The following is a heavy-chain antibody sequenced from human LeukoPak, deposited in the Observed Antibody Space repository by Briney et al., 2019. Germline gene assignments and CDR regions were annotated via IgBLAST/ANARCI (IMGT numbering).Heavy chain of an antibody. CDR1: GFTFSSYT. D-gene: IGHD6-13*01. Sequence: GGSLRLSCSASGFTFSSYTMHWVRQAPRKGLEYVSAFSSNGGSTYYADPVKGRFTIYRDNSKNTLYLQMNSLRAEDTAVYYCATKERYSSSWYYFDYWGQGTLVTVSS. CDR3: ATKERYSSSWYYFDY. J-gene: IGHJ4*02. CDR2: FSSNGGST. V-gene: IGHV3-64*04.